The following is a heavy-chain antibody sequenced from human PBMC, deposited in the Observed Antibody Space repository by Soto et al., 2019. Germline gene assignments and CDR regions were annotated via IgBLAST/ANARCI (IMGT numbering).Heavy chain of an antibody. V-gene: IGHV3-15*01. CDR2: IKSKTGDGTT. Sequence: SLRLSCTVSGFTFSNAWMTWVRQAPGKGLEWVGRIKSKTGDGTTDYAAPVKGRFTISRDDSRNTLYLQMNSLKTEDTAVYYCTTDSSSWAYYYYYGMDVWGQGTTVTVSS. CDR3: TTDSSSWAYYYYYGMDV. CDR1: GFTFSNAW. D-gene: IGHD2-2*01. J-gene: IGHJ6*02.